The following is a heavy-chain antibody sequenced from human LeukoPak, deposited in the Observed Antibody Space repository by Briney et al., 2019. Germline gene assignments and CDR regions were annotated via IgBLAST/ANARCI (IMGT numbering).Heavy chain of an antibody. J-gene: IGHJ4*02. CDR1: GFTFSSYR. CDR3: ARDSWTDY. D-gene: IGHD3/OR15-3a*01. CDR2: INEDGSEK. V-gene: IGHV3-7*01. Sequence: GGSLRLSCAASGFTFSSYRMSWLRQAPGKGLEWVANINEDGSEKYYVDSVKGRFTFSRDNARNSLYLQMNSLRAEDTAVYYCARDSWTDYWGQGTLVTVSS.